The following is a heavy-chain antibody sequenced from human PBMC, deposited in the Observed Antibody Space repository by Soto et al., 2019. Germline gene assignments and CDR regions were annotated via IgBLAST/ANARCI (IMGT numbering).Heavy chain of an antibody. CDR1: GYTFTAYG. D-gene: IGHD3-3*01. V-gene: IGHV1-18*04. Sequence: QVQLVQSGAEVRKPGASVKVSCKSSGYTFTAYGLSWVRQAPGQGLEWMGWISGNNVDTKYAQRFQGRVTMTTDTSTGTAYMELRSLRSDDTAVYYCARRMGRFLQWLFDYWGQGTLVNVSS. J-gene: IGHJ4*02. CDR2: ISGNNVDT. CDR3: ARRMGRFLQWLFDY.